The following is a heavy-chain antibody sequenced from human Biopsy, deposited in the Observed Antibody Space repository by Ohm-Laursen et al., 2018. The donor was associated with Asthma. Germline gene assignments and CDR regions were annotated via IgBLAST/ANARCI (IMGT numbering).Heavy chain of an antibody. CDR1: GFTFTDYW. CDR3: ARGDSSNWSHYYFDY. D-gene: IGHD3-22*01. J-gene: IGHJ4*02. CDR2: IWYDGRKK. V-gene: IGHV3-33*08. Sequence: SLRLSCAASGFTFTDYWMHWVRQAPGKGLEWVSFIWYDGRKKTYADSVKGRFTISRDNSKNTLYLQMNSLRAEDTAVYYCARGDSSNWSHYYFDYWGQGTLVTVSS.